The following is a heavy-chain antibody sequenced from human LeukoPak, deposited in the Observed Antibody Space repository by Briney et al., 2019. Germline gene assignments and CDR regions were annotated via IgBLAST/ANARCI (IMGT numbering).Heavy chain of an antibody. CDR2: IYSGGST. J-gene: IGHJ4*02. D-gene: IGHD3-9*01. CDR3: AKIDILTGYVFDY. CDR1: GFTVSSNY. Sequence: GGSLRLSCAASGFTVSSNYMSWVRQAPGKGLEWVSVIYSGGSTYYADSVKGRFTISRDNSKNTPYLQMNSLRAEDTAVYYCAKIDILTGYVFDYWGQGTLVTVSS. V-gene: IGHV3-53*01.